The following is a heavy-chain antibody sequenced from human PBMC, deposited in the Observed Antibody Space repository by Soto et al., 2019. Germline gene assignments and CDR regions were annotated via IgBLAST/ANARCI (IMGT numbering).Heavy chain of an antibody. CDR2: IYYSGST. J-gene: IGHJ5*02. CDR3: ATQEVGGSYVYTFAP. V-gene: IGHV4-39*01. D-gene: IGHD1-26*01. Sequence: QLHLRESGPGLVKPSETLSLTCTVSGGSITSSSYYWGWIRQPPGKGLEWIGSIYYSGSTYYNPSLKRRVTISVDTSKNQFSLKLSSVTAADTAVYYCATQEVGGSYVYTFAPWGQGTLVTVSS. CDR1: GGSITSSSYY.